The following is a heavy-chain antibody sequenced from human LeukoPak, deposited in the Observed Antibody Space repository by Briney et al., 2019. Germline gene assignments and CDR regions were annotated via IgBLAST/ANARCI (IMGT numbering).Heavy chain of an antibody. CDR2: ITSSSTSM. D-gene: IGHD5-12*01. J-gene: IGHJ4*02. CDR1: GFTFSSYS. V-gene: IGHV3-48*02. Sequence: GGSLRLSCAASGFTFSSYSMNWVRQAPGKGLEWISYITSSSTSMYYADSVKGRFTISRDNAKNSLYLQMNSLRDEDTAVYYYARAGGGYNYDDYWGQGTLVTVSS. CDR3: ARAGGGYNYDDY.